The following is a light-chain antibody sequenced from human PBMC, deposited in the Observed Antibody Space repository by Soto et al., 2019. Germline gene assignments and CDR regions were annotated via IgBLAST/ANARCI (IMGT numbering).Light chain of an antibody. J-gene: IGKJ1*01. CDR1: QSVSSY. V-gene: IGKV3-11*01. CDR2: DAS. CDR3: QQRSNWPWT. Sequence: EIVLTQSPATLSLSPGERATLSCRASQSVSSYLAWYQQKPGQAPRLLIYDASNRATGIPARFSGSGSGLDFTLTISSLEPEDFAVYYCQQRSNWPWTFGQGTKVEIK.